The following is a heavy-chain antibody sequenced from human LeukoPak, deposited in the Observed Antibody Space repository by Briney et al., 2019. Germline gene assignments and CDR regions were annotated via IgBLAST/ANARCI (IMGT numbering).Heavy chain of an antibody. J-gene: IGHJ6*02. V-gene: IGHV4-31*03. CDR2: IYYSGST. CDR3: ARETSTSWHGMDV. Sequence: KASETLSLTCTVSGGSISSGGYYWSWIRQHPGKGLEWIGYIYYSGSTYYNPSLKSRVTISVDTSKNQFSLKLSSVTAADTAVYYCARETSTSWHGMDVWGQGTTVTVSS. D-gene: IGHD2-2*01. CDR1: GGSISSGGYY.